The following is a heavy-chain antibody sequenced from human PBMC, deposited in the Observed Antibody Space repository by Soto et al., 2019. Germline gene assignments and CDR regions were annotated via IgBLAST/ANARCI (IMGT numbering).Heavy chain of an antibody. CDR1: GGSISSSNW. D-gene: IGHD3-3*01. J-gene: IGHJ6*02. CDR3: ARDLTYYDFWSGSHPFYYYYGMDV. V-gene: IGHV4-4*02. Sequence: SETLSLTCAVSGGSISSSNWWSWVRQPPGKGLEWIGEIYHSGSTNYNPSLKSRVTISVDKSKNQFSLKLSSVTAADTAVYYCARDLTYYDFWSGSHPFYYYYGMDVWGQGTTVTVSS. CDR2: IYHSGST.